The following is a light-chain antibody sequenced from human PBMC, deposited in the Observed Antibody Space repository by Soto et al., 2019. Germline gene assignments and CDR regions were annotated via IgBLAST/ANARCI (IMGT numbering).Light chain of an antibody. CDR3: GTWDSSLSAAV. Sequence: QSALTQPPSVSAAPGQKVTISCSGSSSNIGNNYVSWYQQLPGTAPKLLIYDNNKRPSGTPDRFSGSKSGTSATLGITGLQTGDEADYYCGTWDSSLSAAVFGGGTQLTVL. J-gene: IGLJ7*01. CDR1: SSNIGNNY. V-gene: IGLV1-51*01. CDR2: DNN.